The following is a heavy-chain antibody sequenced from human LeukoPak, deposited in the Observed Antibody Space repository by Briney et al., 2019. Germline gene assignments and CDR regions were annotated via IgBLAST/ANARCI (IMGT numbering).Heavy chain of an antibody. CDR2: IYHSGST. D-gene: IGHD6-19*01. V-gene: IGHV4-38-2*02. CDR1: GYSISSGYY. Sequence: SETLSLTCTVSGYSISSGYYWGWIRQPPGKGLEWIGSIYHSGSTYYNPSLKSRVTISVDKSKNQFSLKLSSVTAADTAVYYCATRVIAVAGFDPWGQGTLVTVSS. J-gene: IGHJ5*02. CDR3: ATRVIAVAGFDP.